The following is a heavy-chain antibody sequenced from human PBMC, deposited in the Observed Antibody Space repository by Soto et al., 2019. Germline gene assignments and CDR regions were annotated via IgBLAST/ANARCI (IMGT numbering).Heavy chain of an antibody. J-gene: IGHJ5*02. CDR1: GGSISSSSYY. CDR2: IYYSGST. Sequence: SETLSLTCTVSGGSISSSSYYWGWIRQPPGKGLEWIGSIYYSGSTYYNPSLKSRVTISVDTSKNQFSLKLSSVTAADTAVYYCARHEGFLDYYDSSGYKELKLNWFDPWGQGTLVTVSS. V-gene: IGHV4-39*01. D-gene: IGHD3-22*01. CDR3: ARHEGFLDYYDSSGYKELKLNWFDP.